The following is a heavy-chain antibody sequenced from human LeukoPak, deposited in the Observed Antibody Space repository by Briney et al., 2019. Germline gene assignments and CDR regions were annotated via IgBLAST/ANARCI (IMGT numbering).Heavy chain of an antibody. J-gene: IGHJ6*03. Sequence: ASVKVSCKASGYTFTSYYMHRVRQAPGQGLEGMGIINPSGGSTSYAQKFQGRVTMTRDMSTSTVYMELSSLRSEDTAVYYCARDRGYSLGYYYMDVWGKGTTVTVSS. CDR2: INPSGGST. V-gene: IGHV1-46*01. D-gene: IGHD2-15*01. CDR3: ARDRGYSLGYYYMDV. CDR1: GYTFTSYY.